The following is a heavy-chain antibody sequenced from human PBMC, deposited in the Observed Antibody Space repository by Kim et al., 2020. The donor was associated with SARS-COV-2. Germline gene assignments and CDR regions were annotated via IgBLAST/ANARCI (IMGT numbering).Heavy chain of an antibody. CDR1: GFTFSSYS. CDR2: ISSSRSTI. V-gene: IGHV3-48*02. D-gene: IGHD6-13*01. CDR3: VSEPGIAPYYYGMDV. Sequence: GGSLRLSCAASGFTFSSYSMNWVRQAPGKGLEWVSYISSSRSTIYYADSVKGRFTISRDNAKNSLYLQMNSLRDEDTAVYYCVSEPGIAPYYYGMDVWGQGTTVTVSS. J-gene: IGHJ6*02.